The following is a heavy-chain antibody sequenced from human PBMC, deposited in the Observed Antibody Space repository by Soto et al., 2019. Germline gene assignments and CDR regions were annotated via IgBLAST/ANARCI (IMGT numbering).Heavy chain of an antibody. D-gene: IGHD4-17*01. V-gene: IGHV3-30-3*01. CDR1: RFTFSNYA. CDR3: ARDDYGFDP. CDR2: ISYDGNNK. Sequence: QEQLVESGGGVVHPGRFLRLSCAASRFTFSNYAMHWVRQAPGKGLEWVALISYDGNNKYANSVKGRFTISRDNSKNTLYLQMNSLRPEDTAVYYCARDDYGFDPWGQGTLVTVSS. J-gene: IGHJ5*02.